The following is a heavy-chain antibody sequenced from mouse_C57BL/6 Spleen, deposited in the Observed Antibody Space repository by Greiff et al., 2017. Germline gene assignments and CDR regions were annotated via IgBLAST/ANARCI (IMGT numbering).Heavy chain of an antibody. Sequence: QVQLQQPGAELVRPATSVKLSCKASGYTFTSYWMHWVKQRPGQGLEWIGVIDPSDSYTNYNQKFKGKATLTVDTSSSTAYMQLSSLTSEDTAVSFSARGGSSLYSAMDYWGEGNSLTVSS. CDR3: ARGGSSLYSAMDY. D-gene: IGHD1-1*01. V-gene: IGHV1-59*01. CDR2: IDPSDSYT. J-gene: IGHJ4*01. CDR1: GYTFTSYW.